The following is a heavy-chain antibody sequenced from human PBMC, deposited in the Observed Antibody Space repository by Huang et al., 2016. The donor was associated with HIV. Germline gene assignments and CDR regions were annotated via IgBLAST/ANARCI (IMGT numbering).Heavy chain of an antibody. CDR2: RRGYNGKT. CDR3: ARERYYYDRSGYYTPVEYFHH. J-gene: IGHJ1*01. D-gene: IGHD3-22*01. CDR1: GYTFTNYA. V-gene: IGHV1-18*01. Sequence: QVQLVQSGAEVTKPGASVKVSCKASGYTFTNYAINWVRQAPGQSLEWMGGRRGYNGKTKEAQKFQGRGTMTKDTSTSTAYMELRSLISDDTAVYYCARERYYYDRSGYYTPVEYFHHWGQGTLVTVSS.